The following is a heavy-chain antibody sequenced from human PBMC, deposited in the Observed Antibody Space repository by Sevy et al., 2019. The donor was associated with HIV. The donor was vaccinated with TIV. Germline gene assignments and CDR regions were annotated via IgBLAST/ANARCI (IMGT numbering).Heavy chain of an antibody. CDR2: ITFDGRNK. CDR1: GFIFRDYG. J-gene: IGHJ3*02. CDR3: AKESLVRGIKTEAFDI. Sequence: GGSLRLSCAASGFIFRDYGMHWVRQAPGKGLEWVTSITFDGRNKNYGDSVRGRFTISRDNAKNTLYVQMNSLRDEDTAVYYCAKESLVRGIKTEAFDIWGQGTMVTVSS. D-gene: IGHD3-10*01. V-gene: IGHV3-30*02.